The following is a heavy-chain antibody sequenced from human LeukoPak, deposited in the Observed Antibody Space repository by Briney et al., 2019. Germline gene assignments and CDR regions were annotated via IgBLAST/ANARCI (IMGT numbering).Heavy chain of an antibody. V-gene: IGHV3-33*06. CDR2: IWYDASNK. CDR3: AKYFSLIRSSDYDY. Sequence: GGSLRLSCAASGFTFSSYGMHWVRQAPGKGLEWVAVIWYDASNKYYADSVKGRFTITRDNSKNTLYLQMNSLRAEDTAVYYCAKYFSLIRSSDYDYWGQGTIVTVSS. CDR1: GFTFSSYG. J-gene: IGHJ4*02. D-gene: IGHD3-16*02.